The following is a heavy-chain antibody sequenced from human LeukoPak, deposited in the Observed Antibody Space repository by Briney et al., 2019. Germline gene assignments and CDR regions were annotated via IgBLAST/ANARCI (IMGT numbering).Heavy chain of an antibody. CDR2: IIPILGIA. J-gene: IGHJ4*02. CDR1: GGTFSSYA. D-gene: IGHD6-13*01. Sequence: SVKVSCKASGGTFSSYAISWVRQAPGQGLEWMGRIIPILGIANYAQKFQGRVTITADKSTSTAYMELSRLRSDDTAVYYCARVTYSSSWSLDYWGQGTLVTVSS. V-gene: IGHV1-69*04. CDR3: ARVTYSSSWSLDY.